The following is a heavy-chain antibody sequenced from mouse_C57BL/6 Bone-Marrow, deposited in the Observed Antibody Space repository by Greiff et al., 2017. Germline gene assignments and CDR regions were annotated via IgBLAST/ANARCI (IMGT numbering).Heavy chain of an antibody. CDR3: ARWGLDY. J-gene: IGHJ2*01. V-gene: IGHV1-69*01. CDR2: IDPSDSYT. Sequence: QVQLKQPGAELVMPGASVKLSCKASGYTFTSYWMHWVKQRPGQGLEWIGEIDPSDSYTNYNQKFKGKSTLTVDKSSSTAYMQLGSLTSEDSAVYYCARWGLDYWGQGTTLTVSS. CDR1: GYTFTSYW.